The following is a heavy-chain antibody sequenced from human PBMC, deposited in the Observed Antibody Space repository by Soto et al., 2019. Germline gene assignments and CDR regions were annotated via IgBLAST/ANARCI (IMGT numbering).Heavy chain of an antibody. V-gene: IGHV1-18*01. CDR2: ISGYNGNT. Sequence: QVHLVQSGVEVKKPGASVKVSCKASGYTFSTYGISWVRQAPGQGLEWMGWISGYNGNTNYAQNFQGRITMTTDTSTSTAYMEFRSLGSDDTAMYYCARDLFGEDGSGYFDYWGQGTLVTASS. D-gene: IGHD3-10*01. CDR1: GYTFSTYG. J-gene: IGHJ4*02. CDR3: ARDLFGEDGSGYFDY.